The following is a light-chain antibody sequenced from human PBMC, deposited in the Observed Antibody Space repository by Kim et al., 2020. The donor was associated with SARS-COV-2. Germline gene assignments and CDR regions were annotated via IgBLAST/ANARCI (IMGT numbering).Light chain of an antibody. Sequence: VSPGQTASITCSGDTWGDKYACLYQQKPGQSPVLVIYQDSKRPSGIPERFSCSNSGNTATLTISGTQAMDEADYYCQAWDSSVVVFGGGTQLTVL. CDR2: QDS. V-gene: IGLV3-1*01. CDR3: QAWDSSVVV. CDR1: TWGDKY. J-gene: IGLJ2*01.